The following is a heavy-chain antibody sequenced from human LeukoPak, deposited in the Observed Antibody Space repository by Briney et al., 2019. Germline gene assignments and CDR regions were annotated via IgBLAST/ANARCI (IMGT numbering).Heavy chain of an antibody. J-gene: IGHJ3*02. V-gene: IGHV4-38-2*02. CDR3: ARGDYGGKHDAFDI. Sequence: PSETLSLTCTVSGYSISSGYYWGWIRQPPGKGLEWIGSIYHSGSTYYNPSLKSRVTISVDTSKNQFSLKLSSVTAADTAVYYCARGDYGGKHDAFDIWGQGTMVTVSS. D-gene: IGHD4-23*01. CDR2: IYHSGST. CDR1: GYSISSGYY.